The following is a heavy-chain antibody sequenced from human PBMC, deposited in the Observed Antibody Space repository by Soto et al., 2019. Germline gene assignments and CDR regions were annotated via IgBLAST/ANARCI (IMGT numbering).Heavy chain of an antibody. Sequence: SVNVSRKGSGCTFSSYAISWVRQAPGQGLEWMGGIIPIFDTANYAQKFQGRLTITADKPTRTAYMEPSSLRSEDTAVYYCARASSSWGLLHINYYYYGMDVWGQGTTVTVSS. J-gene: IGHJ6*02. D-gene: IGHD6-13*01. CDR1: GCTFSSYA. V-gene: IGHV1-69*06. CDR3: ARASSSWGLLHINYYYYGMDV. CDR2: IIPIFDTA.